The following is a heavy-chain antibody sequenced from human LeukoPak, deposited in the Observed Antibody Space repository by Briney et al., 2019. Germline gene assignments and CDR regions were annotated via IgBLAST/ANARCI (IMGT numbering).Heavy chain of an antibody. D-gene: IGHD2-15*01. V-gene: IGHV1-18*01. Sequence: GASVKVSFTASGYTFTSYGISWVRQAPGQGLEWMGWISAYNGNTNYAQKLQGRVTMTTDTSTSTAYMELRSLRSDDTAVYYCARDLFVVVVAATVGWFDPWGQGTLVTVSS. J-gene: IGHJ5*02. CDR3: ARDLFVVVVAATVGWFDP. CDR2: ISAYNGNT. CDR1: GYTFTSYG.